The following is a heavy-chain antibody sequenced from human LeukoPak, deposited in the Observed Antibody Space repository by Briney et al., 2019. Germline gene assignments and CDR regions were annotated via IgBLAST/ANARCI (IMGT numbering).Heavy chain of an antibody. J-gene: IGHJ4*02. CDR3: ARVKEGIGYFDY. V-gene: IGHV4-4*07. Sequence: PSEALSLTCTVSGGSIGSYYWSWIRQTAGRGLEWIGRIYTSGSTNYNPSLKSRVTMSVDTSKDQFSLKLTSVTAADTAVYYCARVKEGIGYFDYWGQGTLVTVSS. CDR1: GGSIGSYY. D-gene: IGHD2-15*01. CDR2: IYTSGST.